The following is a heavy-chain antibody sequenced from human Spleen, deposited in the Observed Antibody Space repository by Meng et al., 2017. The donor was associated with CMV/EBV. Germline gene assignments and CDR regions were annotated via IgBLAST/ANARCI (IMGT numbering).Heavy chain of an antibody. CDR3: ARDDRRTQYYFDY. D-gene: IGHD3-22*01. J-gene: IGHJ4*02. CDR1: GFMFDDYA. V-gene: IGHV3-23*01. Sequence: GESLKISCAASGFMFDDYAMHWVRQVPGKGLEWVSAISGSGGSTYYADSVKGRFTISRDNSKNTLYLQMNSLRADDTALYYCARDDRRTQYYFDYWGQGTLVTVSS. CDR2: ISGSGGST.